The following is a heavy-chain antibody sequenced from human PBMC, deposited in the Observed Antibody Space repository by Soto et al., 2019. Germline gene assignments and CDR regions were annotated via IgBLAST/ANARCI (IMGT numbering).Heavy chain of an antibody. D-gene: IGHD4-17*01. CDR3: ARAGGTTVTGLWHFDS. CDR2: IWYDGTQK. J-gene: IGHJ4*02. V-gene: IGHV3-33*01. CDR1: VFTFNTYS. Sequence: GGSLRLSCESSVFTFNTYSMHWVRQPPGKGLEWLAAIWYDGTQKYYADSVKGRFIISRDNSKKTLYLEMNSLRAEDTAVYYCARAGGTTVTGLWHFDSWGQGTLVTVSS.